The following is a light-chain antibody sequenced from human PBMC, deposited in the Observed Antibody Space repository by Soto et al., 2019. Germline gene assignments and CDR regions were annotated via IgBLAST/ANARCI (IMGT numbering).Light chain of an antibody. Sequence: QSALTQPRSVSGSPGQSVTLSCTGTSSDVGSYHYVSWYQQHPGKAPKLMIDDVNKRPSGVPDRFSGSRSGNTASLTISGLQAEDEADYYCCSYAGSYTWVFGGGTQLTVL. CDR1: SSDVGSYHY. CDR2: DVN. CDR3: CSYAGSYTWV. J-gene: IGLJ3*02. V-gene: IGLV2-11*01.